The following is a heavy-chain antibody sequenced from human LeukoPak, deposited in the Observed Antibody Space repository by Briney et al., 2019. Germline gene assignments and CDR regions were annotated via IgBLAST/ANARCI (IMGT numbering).Heavy chain of an antibody. J-gene: IGHJ4*02. V-gene: IGHV3-66*02. D-gene: IGHD6-13*01. CDR1: GFTVSSNY. CDR2: IYSGGST. Sequence: GGSLRLSCAASGFTVSSNYMSWVRQAPGKGLEWVSVIYSGGSTYYADSVKGRFTISRDNSKNTLYLQMNSLRAEDTAVYYCARDGGTAAGDPGREYYFDYWGQGTLVTVSS. CDR3: ARDGGTAAGDPGREYYFDY.